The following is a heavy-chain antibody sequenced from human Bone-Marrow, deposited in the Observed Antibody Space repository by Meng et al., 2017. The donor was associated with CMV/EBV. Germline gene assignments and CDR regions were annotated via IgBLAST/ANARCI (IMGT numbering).Heavy chain of an antibody. V-gene: IGHV1-46*01. CDR3: ASRYCSSASCSLFGGYYYYGMDV. Sequence: ASVKVSCKASGYTVTSYYMHWVRQAPGQGLEWMGIINPSGGSTSYAQKFQGRVTMTRDTSTSTVYMELSSLRSEDTAVYYCASRYCSSASCSLFGGYYYYGMDVWGQGTTVTVSS. CDR1: GYTVTSYY. J-gene: IGHJ6*02. D-gene: IGHD2-2*01. CDR2: INPSGGST.